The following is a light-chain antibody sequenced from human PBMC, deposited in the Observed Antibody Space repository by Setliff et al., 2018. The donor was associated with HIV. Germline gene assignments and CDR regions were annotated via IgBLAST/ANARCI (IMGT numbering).Light chain of an antibody. V-gene: IGLV2-8*01. CDR2: EVS. CDR3: SSYTSTPLYV. CDR1: SSDVGGYNY. Sequence: QSALAQPPSASGSPGQSVTISCTGTSSDVGGYNYVSWYQQHPGKAPKLMIYEVSKRTSGVPDRFSGSKSGNTASLTVSGLQAEDEADYYCSSYTSTPLYVFGTGTKGTVL. J-gene: IGLJ1*01.